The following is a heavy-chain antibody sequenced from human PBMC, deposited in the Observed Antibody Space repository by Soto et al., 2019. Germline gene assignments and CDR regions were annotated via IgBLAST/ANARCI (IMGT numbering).Heavy chain of an antibody. D-gene: IGHD3-10*01. CDR3: ATSYGSGYRDFDF. CDR2: VNPILSMS. J-gene: IGHJ4*02. Sequence: QVQLVQSGAEVKRPGSSVKVSCKASGDTFNFYSINWVRQAPGLGLEWMGRVNPILSMSNYAQRFQGRVTMTADKSTSTAYMDLSGLRSEDTAIYYCATSYGSGYRDFDFWGQGALVTVSS. V-gene: IGHV1-69*04. CDR1: GDTFNFYS.